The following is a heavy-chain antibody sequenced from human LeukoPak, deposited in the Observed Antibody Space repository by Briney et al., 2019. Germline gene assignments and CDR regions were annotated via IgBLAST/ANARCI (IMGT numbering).Heavy chain of an antibody. V-gene: IGHV4-59*02. CDR2: IYYSGST. J-gene: IGHJ3*01. Sequence: SETLSLTCTVSGGSVSTYYWNWIRQPPGKGLEWIGYIYYSGSTNYNPSLKSRLTISVDTSNNQFSLKLTSVTAADTAVYYCARGPWSTGDAFDVWGQGTMVSVSS. CDR3: ARGPWSTGDAFDV. CDR1: GGSVSTYY. D-gene: IGHD1-14*01.